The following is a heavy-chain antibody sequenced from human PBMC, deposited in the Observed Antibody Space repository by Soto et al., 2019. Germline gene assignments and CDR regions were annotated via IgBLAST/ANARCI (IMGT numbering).Heavy chain of an antibody. Sequence: GGSLRLSCAASGFTFSSYSMNWVRQAPGKGLEWVSSISSSSSYIYYADSVKGRFTISRDNAKNSLYLQMNSLRAEDTAVYYCARELIAVAGTSYYYGMDVWGQGTTVTVSS. D-gene: IGHD6-19*01. V-gene: IGHV3-21*01. CDR2: ISSSSSYI. CDR3: ARELIAVAGTSYYYGMDV. J-gene: IGHJ6*02. CDR1: GFTFSSYS.